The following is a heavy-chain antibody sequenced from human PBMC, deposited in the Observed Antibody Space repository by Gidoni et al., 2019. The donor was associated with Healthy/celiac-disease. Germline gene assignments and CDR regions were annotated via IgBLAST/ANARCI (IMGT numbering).Heavy chain of an antibody. D-gene: IGHD3-10*01. Sequence: QVQLQQWGAGLLKPSETLSLTCAFYGGSFSGYYWSWIRQPPGKGLEWIGEINHSGSTNYNPSLKSRVTISVDTSKNQFSLKLSSVTAADTAVYYCARVGARLRKGTDDYWGQGTLVTVSS. CDR1: GGSFSGYY. V-gene: IGHV4-34*01. J-gene: IGHJ4*02. CDR3: ARVGARLRKGTDDY. CDR2: INHSGST.